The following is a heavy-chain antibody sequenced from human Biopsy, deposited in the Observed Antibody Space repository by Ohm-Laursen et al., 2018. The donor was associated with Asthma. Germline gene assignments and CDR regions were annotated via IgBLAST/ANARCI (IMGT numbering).Heavy chain of an antibody. J-gene: IGHJ4*02. CDR3: ARDSYSSGLYDDFES. Sequence: LRPSCAASGFTFSDYYMSWIRQAPGKGLEWISYINGKSNSIEYADSVKGRFTISRDNAKNSLYLQMNSLRAEDTAVYYCARDSYSSGLYDDFESWGQGTLVTVSS. CDR1: GFTFSDYY. CDR2: INGKSNSI. V-gene: IGHV3-11*01. D-gene: IGHD6-19*01.